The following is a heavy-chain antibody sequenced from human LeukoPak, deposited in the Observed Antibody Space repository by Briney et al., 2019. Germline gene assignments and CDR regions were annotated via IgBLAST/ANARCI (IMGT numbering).Heavy chain of an antibody. Sequence: PGGSLRLPCEASGLTFNDYSMSWIRQAPGKGLEWVSYINSRGKTIYYADSVKGRFTISRDNAKSSLYLQMNSLRAEDTAVYYCASLYYGAADYWGQGILVTVSS. CDR2: INSRGKTI. J-gene: IGHJ4*02. CDR1: GLTFNDYS. V-gene: IGHV3-11*01. D-gene: IGHD4-17*01. CDR3: ASLYYGAADY.